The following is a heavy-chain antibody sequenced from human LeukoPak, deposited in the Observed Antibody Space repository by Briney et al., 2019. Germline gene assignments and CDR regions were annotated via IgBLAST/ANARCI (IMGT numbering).Heavy chain of an antibody. CDR3: ASSLLSGSYYDY. D-gene: IGHD1-26*01. J-gene: IGHJ4*02. CDR1: GYTFTNYD. CDR2: ISAYNGDT. V-gene: IGHV1-18*01. Sequence: GASVKVSCKASGYTFTNYDITWVRQAPGQGLEWMGWISAYNGDTNYAQKLQGRVTMTTDTSTSTAYMELRSLRSDDTAVYYCASSLLSGSYYDYWGQGTLVTVSS.